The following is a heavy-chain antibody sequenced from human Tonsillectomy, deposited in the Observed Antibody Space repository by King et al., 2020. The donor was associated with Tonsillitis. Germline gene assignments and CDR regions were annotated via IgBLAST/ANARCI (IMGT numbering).Heavy chain of an antibody. V-gene: IGHV3-30*18. J-gene: IGHJ3*02. CDR3: AKGKSSTWLFDAFDI. CDR1: GFTFNKYG. Sequence: VKLVESGGGVVQPGRSLRLSCAASGFTFNKYGMHWVRQAPGKGLEWVAVISYDGNDKDYGDSVKGRFTISRDNSKNTLYLQMNSLRVEDTAVYFCAKGKSSTWLFDAFDIWGQGTRVTVSS. CDR2: ISYDGNDK. D-gene: IGHD6-13*01.